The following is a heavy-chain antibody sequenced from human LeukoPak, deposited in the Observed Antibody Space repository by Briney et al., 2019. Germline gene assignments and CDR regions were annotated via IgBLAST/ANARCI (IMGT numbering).Heavy chain of an antibody. J-gene: IGHJ6*02. V-gene: IGHV3-30*18. CDR2: ISYDGSNK. CDR1: GFTFSSYG. D-gene: IGHD1-26*01. CDR3: AKDGSGSYRIGYYGMDV. Sequence: GRSLRLSCAASGFTFSSYGMHWVRQAPGKGLEWVAVISYDGSNKYYADSVKGRFTISRDNSKNTLYLQMNSLRAEDTAVYYCAKDGSGSYRIGYYGMDVWGQGTTVTVSS.